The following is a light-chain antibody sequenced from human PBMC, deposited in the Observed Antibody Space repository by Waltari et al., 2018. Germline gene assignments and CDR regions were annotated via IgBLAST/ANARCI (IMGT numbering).Light chain of an antibody. V-gene: IGKV3-20*01. CDR2: GAS. CDR3: QHYGTLPGSP. Sequence: EIVLTQSPGTLSLPLGERATLSCRASQSLTSSYLAWYQHKPGQAPRVLIHGASNRATGIPDRFSGSGSGTDFTLTISGLEPEDSAVYYCQHYGTLPGSPFGQGTNLEIK. J-gene: IGKJ2*01. CDR1: QSLTSSY.